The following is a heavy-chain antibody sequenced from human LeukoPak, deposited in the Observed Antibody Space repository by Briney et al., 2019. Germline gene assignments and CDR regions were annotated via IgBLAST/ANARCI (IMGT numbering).Heavy chain of an antibody. Sequence: GGSLRLSCAASGFTFSNYWMSWVRQAPGKGLEWVANIKQDGSEKYYVDSVKGRFTISRDNAKNSLYLQMNSLRAEDTAVYYCARYYDSSGYPPESVDHWGQGTLVTVSS. J-gene: IGHJ4*02. CDR3: ARYYDSSGYPPESVDH. D-gene: IGHD3-22*01. CDR2: IKQDGSEK. V-gene: IGHV3-7*01. CDR1: GFTFSNYW.